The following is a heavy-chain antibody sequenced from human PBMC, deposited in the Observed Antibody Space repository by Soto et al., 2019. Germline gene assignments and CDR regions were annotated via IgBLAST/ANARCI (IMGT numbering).Heavy chain of an antibody. V-gene: IGHV3-48*01. CDR1: GFTFRSYS. Sequence: EVQLVESGGGLVQPGGSLRLSCAASGFTFRSYSMNWVRQAPGKGLEWVSYISSSSSTIYYADSVKGRFTISRDNAKNSLYLQMNSLRAEDTAVYYCARAGGWELPPGWGQGTLVTVSS. CDR2: ISSSSSTI. J-gene: IGHJ4*02. D-gene: IGHD3-10*01. CDR3: ARAGGWELPPG.